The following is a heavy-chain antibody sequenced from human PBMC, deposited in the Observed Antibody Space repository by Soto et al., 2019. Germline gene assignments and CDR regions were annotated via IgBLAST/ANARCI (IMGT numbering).Heavy chain of an antibody. CDR3: AKSSGYYDSRALFDY. CDR2: ISGDGYST. CDR1: GFSFNSFA. Sequence: EVQLLESGGGLVQPGGSLRLSCAASGFSFNSFAMSWVRPAPGKGLEWVSAISGDGYSTYYADSVKGRFTVSRDNSNNTHYQLMDSLRAEDTAVYYCAKSSGYYDSRALFDYWGQGSLVTGSS. V-gene: IGHV3-23*01. D-gene: IGHD3-22*01. J-gene: IGHJ4*02.